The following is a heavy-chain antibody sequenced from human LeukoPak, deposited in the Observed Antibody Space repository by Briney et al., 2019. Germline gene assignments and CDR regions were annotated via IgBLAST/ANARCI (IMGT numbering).Heavy chain of an antibody. D-gene: IGHD3-22*01. CDR3: ARDEGPNYYDSSGYQKAYAFDI. Sequence: PSETLSLTCTVSGGSISSYYWSWIRQPAGKGLEGIGRIYTRGSTNYNPSLKSRVTMSVDTSKNQFSLKLSSVTAADTAVYYCARDEGPNYYDSSGYQKAYAFDIWGQGTMVTVSS. CDR1: GGSISSYY. J-gene: IGHJ3*02. CDR2: IYTRGST. V-gene: IGHV4-4*07.